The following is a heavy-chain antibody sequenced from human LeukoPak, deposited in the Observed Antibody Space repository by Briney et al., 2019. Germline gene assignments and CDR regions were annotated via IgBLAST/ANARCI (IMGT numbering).Heavy chain of an antibody. CDR3: ARTGRYDSSGYAFDI. J-gene: IGHJ3*02. CDR2: IRYDGSKT. V-gene: IGHV3-30*02. D-gene: IGHD3-22*01. Sequence: GGSLRLSCEASGFTFRFYGMHWVRQAPGKGLEWVAFIRYDGSKTYYADSVKGRFSISRDNSKMYLQMNRLRAEDTAVYYCARTGRYDSSGYAFDIWGQGTMVTVSS. CDR1: GFTFRFYG.